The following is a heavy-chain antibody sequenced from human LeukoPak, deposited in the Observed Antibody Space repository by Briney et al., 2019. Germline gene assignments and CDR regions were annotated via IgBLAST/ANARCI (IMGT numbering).Heavy chain of an antibody. CDR2: IYPRDSDA. CDR1: GYTFTNHW. Sequence: GESLKISCKGSGYTFTNHWIAWVRQMPGKGLEWMGVIYPRDSDARYSPSFQAQVTISVDKSISTASPQWSSLKASDTAMYYCARRPDHGDYNNFDFWGPGTMVTVSS. V-gene: IGHV5-51*01. D-gene: IGHD4-17*01. CDR3: ARRPDHGDYNNFDF. J-gene: IGHJ3*01.